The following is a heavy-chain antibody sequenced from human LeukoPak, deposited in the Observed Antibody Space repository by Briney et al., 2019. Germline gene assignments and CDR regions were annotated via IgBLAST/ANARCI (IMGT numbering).Heavy chain of an antibody. J-gene: IGHJ4*02. CDR2: TNPSTGGT. D-gene: IGHD2-2*01. CDR3: ARGGAFCSITTCHEFDH. CDR1: GYTFTGSY. V-gene: IGHV1-2*02. Sequence: ASVKVSCKTSGYTFTGSYLHWVRQVPGQGLEWMGWTNPSTGGTKSAQQFEGRVTMTRDTSNTTGYLELRSLRLNDTATYYCARGGAFCSITTCHEFDHWGQGTLVIVSS.